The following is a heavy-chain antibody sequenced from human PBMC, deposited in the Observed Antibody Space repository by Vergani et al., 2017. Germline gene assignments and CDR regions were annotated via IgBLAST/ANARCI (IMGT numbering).Heavy chain of an antibody. CDR3: AGDPDYGDYGVHWFDP. D-gene: IGHD4-17*01. V-gene: IGHV1-3*01. J-gene: IGHJ5*02. CDR2: INAGNGNT. CDR1: GYTFTSYA. Sequence: QVQLVQSGAEVKKPGASVKVSCKASGYTFTSYAMHWVRQAPGQRLEWMGWINAGNGNTKYSQKFQGRVTITRDTSASTAYMELSSLRSEDTAVYYCAGDPDYGDYGVHWFDPWGQGTLVTVSS.